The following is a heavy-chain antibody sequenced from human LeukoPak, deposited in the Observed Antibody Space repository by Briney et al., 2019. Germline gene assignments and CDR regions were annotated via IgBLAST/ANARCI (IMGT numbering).Heavy chain of an antibody. J-gene: IGHJ5*02. CDR1: GGSISSGGYS. Sequence: SETLSLTCAVSGGSISSGGYSWSWIRQPPGKGLEWIGYIYHSGSTYYNPSPKSRVTISVDRSKNHFSLNLSSVTAADTAVYYCARGNIVATIAGWFDPWGQGTLVTVSS. CDR2: IYHSGST. CDR3: ARGNIVATIAGWFDP. D-gene: IGHD5-12*01. V-gene: IGHV4-30-2*01.